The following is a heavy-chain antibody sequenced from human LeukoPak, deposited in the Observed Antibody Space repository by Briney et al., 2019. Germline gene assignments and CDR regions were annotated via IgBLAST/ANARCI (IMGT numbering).Heavy chain of an antibody. Sequence: ASVKVSCKASGGTFSSYAISWVRQAPGQGLEWMGGIIPIFGTANYAQKFQGRVTITADESTSTAYKELSSLRSEDTAVYYCARVIGEGYDYDYYYGMDVWGQGTTVTVSS. J-gene: IGHJ6*02. CDR3: ARVIGEGYDYDYYYGMDV. CDR2: IIPIFGTA. D-gene: IGHD5-12*01. V-gene: IGHV1-69*13. CDR1: GGTFSSYA.